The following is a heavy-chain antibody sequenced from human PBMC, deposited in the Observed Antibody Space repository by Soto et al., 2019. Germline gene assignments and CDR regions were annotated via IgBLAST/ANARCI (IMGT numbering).Heavy chain of an antibody. CDR2: MYHGGTT. CDR3: ARGREQWLVDAFDI. J-gene: IGHJ3*02. Sequence: SETLSLTCSVSGGSISSGSYYWGWIRQTPGRGLEWIASMYHGGTTYSNPSLKSRVTISVDTSKNQFSLRLTSVTAADTAVYYCARGREQWLVDAFDIWGQGTMVTVSS. V-gene: IGHV4-39*02. D-gene: IGHD6-19*01. CDR1: GGSISSGSYY.